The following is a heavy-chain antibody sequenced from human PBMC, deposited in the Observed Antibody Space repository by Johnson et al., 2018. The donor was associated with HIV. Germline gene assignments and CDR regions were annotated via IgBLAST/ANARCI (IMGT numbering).Heavy chain of an antibody. J-gene: IGHJ3*02. D-gene: IGHD5-18*01. CDR1: GFTFDDYA. CDR3: AKVLFGYSYGDAFDI. CDR2: ISWNSRSI. Sequence: VQLVESGGGLVQPGRSLRLSCVASGFTFDDYAMHWVRQGPGKGLEWVSGISWNSRSIGYAYSVKGRFPISRDNAKNSLYLQMNSPRAEDTAWYYCAKVLFGYSYGDAFDIWGQGTMVTVSS. V-gene: IGHV3-9*01.